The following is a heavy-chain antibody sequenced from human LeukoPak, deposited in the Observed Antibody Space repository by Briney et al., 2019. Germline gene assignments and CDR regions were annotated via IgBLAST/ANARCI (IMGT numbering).Heavy chain of an antibody. Sequence: GGSLRLSCAASGFTFSSYAMHWVRQAPGKGLEWVAVISYDGSNKYYADSVKGRFTISRDNSKNTLYLQMNSLGAEDTAVYYCARGGYGSGSYLDYWGQGTLVTVSS. J-gene: IGHJ4*02. CDR1: GFTFSSYA. V-gene: IGHV3-30-3*01. CDR3: ARGGYGSGSYLDY. D-gene: IGHD3-10*01. CDR2: ISYDGSNK.